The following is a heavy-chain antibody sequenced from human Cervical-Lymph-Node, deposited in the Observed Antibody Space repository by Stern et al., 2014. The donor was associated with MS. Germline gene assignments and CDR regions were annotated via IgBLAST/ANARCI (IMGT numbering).Heavy chain of an antibody. CDR2: IVPMFGTS. V-gene: IGHV1-69*01. Sequence: QMQLVQSGAEVKKPGSSVKVSCKASGYTFSINSISWVRQAPGQGLEWMGGIVPMFGTSNYVQKFQGRITTTADESTATAYMELSSLRSDDTAVYFCARDQGGVAAYWGQGTLVTVSS. CDR3: ARDQGGVAAY. J-gene: IGHJ4*02. CDR1: GYTFSINS. D-gene: IGHD6-13*01.